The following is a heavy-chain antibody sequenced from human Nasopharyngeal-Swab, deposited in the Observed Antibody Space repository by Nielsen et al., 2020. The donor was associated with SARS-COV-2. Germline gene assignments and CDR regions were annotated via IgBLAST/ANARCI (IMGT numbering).Heavy chain of an antibody. D-gene: IGHD2-2*01. J-gene: IGHJ6*02. V-gene: IGHV3-7*01. CDR3: ARDSPSYCSSTSCPYGMDV. Sequence: GESLKISCAGSGYIFGSFWMNWVRQTPGKGLEWVANINEDGSEKYYVDSVKGRFTVSRDNAKNSLYLQMNSLRDEDTAVYYCARDSPSYCSSTSCPYGMDVWGQGTTVTVSS. CDR2: INEDGSEK. CDR1: GYIFGSFW.